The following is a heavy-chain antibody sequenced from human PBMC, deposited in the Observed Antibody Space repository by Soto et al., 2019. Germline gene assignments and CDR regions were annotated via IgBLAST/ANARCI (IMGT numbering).Heavy chain of an antibody. CDR1: GFTFATYT. J-gene: IGHJ4*02. CDR2: ITGSDGRI. CDR3: AKNSAATIRVGFDY. Sequence: EVQLLESGGGLVQPGGSLRLSCAASGFTFATYTMSWVRQTPGKGLEWVSAITGSDGRIYYADSVKGRFTISRDNSKNTLYLHMNSLGAEDTAVYYCAKNSAATIRVGFDYWGQGTLVTVSS. D-gene: IGHD5-12*01. V-gene: IGHV3-23*01.